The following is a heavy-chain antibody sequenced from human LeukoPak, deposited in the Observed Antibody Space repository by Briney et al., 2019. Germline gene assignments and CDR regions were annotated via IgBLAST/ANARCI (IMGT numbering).Heavy chain of an antibody. V-gene: IGHV3-23*01. Sequence: GGSLSLSCAASGFTFSSYAMSWVRQAPGKGLEWVSAISGSGGSTYYADSVQGRFTISRDNAKNSLYLQMNSLRAEDTGVYYCARSPLQYCSGGSCFFDHEGEGTVVTVSS. CDR1: GFTFSSYA. CDR3: ARSPLQYCSGGSCFFDH. CDR2: ISGSGGST. D-gene: IGHD2-15*01. J-gene: IGHJ4*02.